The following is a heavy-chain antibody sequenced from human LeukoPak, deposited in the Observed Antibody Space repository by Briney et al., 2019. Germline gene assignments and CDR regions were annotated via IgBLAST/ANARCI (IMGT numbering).Heavy chain of an antibody. CDR1: GFTFDDYA. CDR2: ITWNSDSI. V-gene: IGHV3-9*03. D-gene: IGHD5-12*01. CDR3: ARGPSGYHNT. J-gene: IGHJ4*02. Sequence: GGSLRLSCAASGFTFDDYAMHWVRQAPGKGLEWVSGITWNSDSIDYADSVKGRFTISRDNAKNSLYLQMNSLRAEDMALYYCARGPSGYHNTGGQGTLVTVSS.